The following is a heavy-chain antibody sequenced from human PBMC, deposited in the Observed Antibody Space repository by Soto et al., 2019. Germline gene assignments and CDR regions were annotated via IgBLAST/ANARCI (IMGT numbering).Heavy chain of an antibody. J-gene: IGHJ5*02. CDR3: ARDRVCSSTISYEAWFEP. D-gene: IGHD2-2*01. CDR2: IIAYNGNR. V-gene: IGHV1-18*01. Sequence: QVQLVQSGAEVKKPGASVKVSCKASGYTFTSYGISWVRQAPGQGLEWMGWIIAYNGNRNYAQKLQGRVTMTTDTSTSTAYMELRSLRSDDTAVYYCARDRVCSSTISYEAWFEPWGQGTLVTVSS. CDR1: GYTFTSYG.